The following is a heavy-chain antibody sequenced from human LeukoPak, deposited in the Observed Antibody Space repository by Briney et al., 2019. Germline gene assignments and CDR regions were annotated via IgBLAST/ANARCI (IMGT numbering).Heavy chain of an antibody. D-gene: IGHD4-23*01. CDR3: ARARTTGGNSVGY. CDR1: GFTFTSYS. J-gene: IGHJ4*02. Sequence: GGSLRLSCAASGFTFTSYSVNWVRQAPGKGLEWVSSITSSTIYIYYADSVKGRFTISRDNAKNSLYLQMNSLRAEDTAVYYCARARTTGGNSVGYWGQGTLVTVSS. V-gene: IGHV3-21*01. CDR2: ITSSTIYI.